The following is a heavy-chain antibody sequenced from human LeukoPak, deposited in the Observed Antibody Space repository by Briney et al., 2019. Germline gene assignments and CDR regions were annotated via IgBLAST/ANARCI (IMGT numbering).Heavy chain of an antibody. J-gene: IGHJ5*02. CDR3: ARGYYYDSSSTYNWFDP. D-gene: IGHD3-22*01. V-gene: IGHV3-9*03. Sequence: GRSLRLSRAASGFTFDDYAMHWVRQAPGKGLEWVSGISWNSGSIGYADSVKGRFTISRDNAKNSLYLQMNSLRAEDMALYYCARGYYYDSSSTYNWFDPWGQGTLVTVSS. CDR1: GFTFDDYA. CDR2: ISWNSGSI.